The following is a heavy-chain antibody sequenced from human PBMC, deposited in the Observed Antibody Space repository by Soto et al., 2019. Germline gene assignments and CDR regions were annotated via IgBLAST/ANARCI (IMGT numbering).Heavy chain of an antibody. D-gene: IGHD3-16*02. CDR3: ARGQVIQPQNYYYYYGMDV. CDR1: GFTFSSYS. CDR2: ISSSSSTI. J-gene: IGHJ6*02. V-gene: IGHV3-48*02. Sequence: PVGSLRLSCAASGFTFSSYSMNWVRQAPGKGLEWVSYISSSSSTIYYADSVKGRFTISRDNAKNSLYLQMNSLRDEDTAVYYCARGQVIQPQNYYYYYGMDVWGQGTTVTVSS.